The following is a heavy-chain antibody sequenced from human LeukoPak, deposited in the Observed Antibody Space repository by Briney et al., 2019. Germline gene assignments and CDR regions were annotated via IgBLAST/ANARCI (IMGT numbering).Heavy chain of an antibody. D-gene: IGHD5-18*01. CDR2: ISDSGGST. CDR3: VRHDSYIPY. V-gene: IGHV3-23*01. J-gene: IGHJ4*02. CDR1: GFRFNNYA. Sequence: GGSLRLSCAASGFRFNNYAMSWVRQAPGKGLEWVSGISDSGGSTYYADSVKGRFTISRDNSKNTVHPQMNNLRVDDTAVYFCVRHDSYIPYWGQGTLVTVSS.